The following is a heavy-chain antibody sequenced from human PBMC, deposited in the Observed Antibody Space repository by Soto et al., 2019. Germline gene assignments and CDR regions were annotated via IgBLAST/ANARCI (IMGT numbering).Heavy chain of an antibody. CDR3: ARDRRSPSSWFFQPCFFDY. D-gene: IGHD6-13*01. Sequence: PGGSLRLSCAASGFTFSSYSMNWVRQAPGKGLEWVSYISSSSSTIYYADSVKGRFTISRDNAKNSLYLQMNSLRDEDTAVYYCARDRRSPSSWFFQPCFFDYWGQGTLVTVSS. CDR2: ISSSSSTI. V-gene: IGHV3-48*02. CDR1: GFTFSSYS. J-gene: IGHJ4*02.